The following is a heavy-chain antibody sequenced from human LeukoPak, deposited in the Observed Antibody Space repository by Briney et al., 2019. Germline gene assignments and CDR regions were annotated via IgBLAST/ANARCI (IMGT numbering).Heavy chain of an antibody. J-gene: IGHJ4*02. V-gene: IGHV4-61*02. D-gene: IGHD4-17*01. CDR2: IYISGST. CDR1: GGSISSASYY. Sequence: SETLSLTCTVSGGSISSASYYWSWIRQPAGKGLEWIGRIYISGSTNYKSSLKSRVTISVDTSKNQFSLKLSSVTAADTAVYYCAREREGPYGYLDYWGLGTLVTVSS. CDR3: AREREGPYGYLDY.